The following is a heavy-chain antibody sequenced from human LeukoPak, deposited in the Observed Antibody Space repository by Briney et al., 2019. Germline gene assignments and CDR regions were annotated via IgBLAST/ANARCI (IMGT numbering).Heavy chain of an antibody. V-gene: IGHV4-4*02. CDR3: ARRIPRGYYPSGFDI. J-gene: IGHJ3*02. D-gene: IGHD3-10*01. Sequence: PSGTLSLTCAVSLGSISSSNWWSWVRQPPGKGREWIGEIYHSGSTNYNPSLKSRVTISVDKSKSQFSLKLSSVTAADTPVYYCARRIPRGYYPSGFDIWGQGTIVTVSS. CDR2: IYHSGST. CDR1: LGSISSSNW.